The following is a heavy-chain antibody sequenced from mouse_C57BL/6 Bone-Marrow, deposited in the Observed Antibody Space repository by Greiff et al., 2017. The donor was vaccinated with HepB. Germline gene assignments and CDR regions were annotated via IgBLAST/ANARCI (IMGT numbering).Heavy chain of an antibody. Sequence: QVQLKESGPELVKPGASVKISCKASGYAFSSSWMNWVKQRPGKGLEWIGRIYPGDGDTNYNGKFKGKATLTADKSSSTAYMQLSSLTSEDSAVYFCAIMGTVDYWGQGTTLTVSS. CDR1: GYAFSSSW. V-gene: IGHV1-82*01. D-gene: IGHD3-3*01. CDR3: AIMGTVDY. J-gene: IGHJ2*01. CDR2: IYPGDGDT.